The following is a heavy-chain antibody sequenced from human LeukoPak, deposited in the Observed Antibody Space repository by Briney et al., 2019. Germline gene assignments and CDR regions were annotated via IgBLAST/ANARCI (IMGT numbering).Heavy chain of an antibody. J-gene: IGHJ5*02. CDR2: IIPIFGTA. D-gene: IGHD5-18*01. Sequence: SVKVSCKASGGTFSSYAISWVRQAPGQGLEWMGGIIPIFGTANYAQKFQGRVTITADESTSTAYMELRSLRSDDTAVYYCARAVGIQLWHNWFDPWGQGTLVTVSS. CDR3: ARAVGIQLWHNWFDP. V-gene: IGHV1-69*13. CDR1: GGTFSSYA.